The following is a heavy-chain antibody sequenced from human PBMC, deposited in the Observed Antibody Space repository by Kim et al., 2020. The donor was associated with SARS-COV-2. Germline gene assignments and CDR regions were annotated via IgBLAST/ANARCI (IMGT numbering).Heavy chain of an antibody. CDR3: ARDSTGRWFGESGDGMDV. V-gene: IGHV4-59*01. CDR2: IYYSGST. Sequence: SETLSLTCTVSGGSISSYYWSWIRQPPGKGLEWIGYIYYSGSTNYNPSLKSRVTISVDTSKNQFSLKLSSVTAADTAVYYCARDSTGRWFGESGDGMDVWGQGTTVTVSS. J-gene: IGHJ6*02. CDR1: GGSISSYY. D-gene: IGHD3-10*01.